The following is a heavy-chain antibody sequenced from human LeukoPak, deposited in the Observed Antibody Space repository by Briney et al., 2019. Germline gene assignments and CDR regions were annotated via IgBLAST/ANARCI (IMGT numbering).Heavy chain of an antibody. CDR2: IYSGGST. CDR1: GITVSSNY. D-gene: IGHD6-19*01. J-gene: IGHJ4*02. Sequence: GGSLRLSCAASGITVSSNYMSWVRQAPGKGLEWVSFIYSGGSTYYADSVKGRFTISRDNSKNTLYLQMNSLRDEDTAVYYCARDPGRAVAGDVGYFDYWGQGTLVTVSS. V-gene: IGHV3-53*01. CDR3: ARDPGRAVAGDVGYFDY.